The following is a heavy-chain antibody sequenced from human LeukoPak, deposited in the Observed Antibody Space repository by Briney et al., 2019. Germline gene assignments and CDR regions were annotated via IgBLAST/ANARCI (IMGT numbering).Heavy chain of an antibody. J-gene: IGHJ4*02. CDR3: ATGIPPQWELHY. V-gene: IGHV1-18*04. Sequence: ASVKVSCKASGGSFSSFAISWVRQAPGQGLEWMGWISAYNGNTNYAQKLQGRVTMTTDTSTSTAYMELRSLRSDDTAVYYCATGIPPQWELHYWGQGTLVTVSS. CDR2: ISAYNGNT. CDR1: GGSFSSFA. D-gene: IGHD1-26*01.